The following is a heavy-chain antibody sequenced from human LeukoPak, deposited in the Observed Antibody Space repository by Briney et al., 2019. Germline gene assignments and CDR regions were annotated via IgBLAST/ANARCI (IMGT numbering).Heavy chain of an antibody. CDR1: GFTFSSYA. CDR3: AKDSYRYGSGKFDY. CDR2: ISYDGSNK. J-gene: IGHJ4*02. V-gene: IGHV3-30-3*01. D-gene: IGHD3-10*01. Sequence: PGRSLRLSCAASGFTFSSYAMHWVRQAPGKGLEWVAVISYDGSNKYYADSVKGRFTISRDNSKNTLYLQMNSLRAEDTAVYYCAKDSYRYGSGKFDYWGQGTLVTVS.